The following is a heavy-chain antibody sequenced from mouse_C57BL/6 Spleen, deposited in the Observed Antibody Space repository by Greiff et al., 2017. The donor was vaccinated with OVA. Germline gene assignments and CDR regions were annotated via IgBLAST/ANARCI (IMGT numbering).Heavy chain of an antibody. CDR1: GFTFSSYG. V-gene: IGHV5-6*01. CDR2: ISSGGSYT. D-gene: IGHD2-4*01. CDR3: ATSYDYDWFAY. Sequence: EVMLVESGGDLVKPGGSLKLSCAASGFTFSSYGMSWVRQTPDKRLEWVATISSGGSYTYYPDSVKGRFTISRDNAKNTLYLQMSSLKSEDTAMYYCATSYDYDWFAYWGQGTLVTVSA. J-gene: IGHJ3*01.